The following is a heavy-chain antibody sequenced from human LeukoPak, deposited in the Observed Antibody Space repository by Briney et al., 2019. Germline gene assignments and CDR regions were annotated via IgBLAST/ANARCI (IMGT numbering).Heavy chain of an antibody. Sequence: SGTLSLTCAVSGGSISSSNWWSWVRQPPGKGLEWIGEIYHSGSTNYNPSLKSRVTISVDTSKNQFSLKLSSVTAADTAVYYCARRDDYVWGSYRRTSPLDYWGQGTLVTVSS. CDR1: GGSISSSNW. V-gene: IGHV4-4*02. D-gene: IGHD3-16*02. CDR2: IYHSGST. CDR3: ARRDDYVWGSYRRTSPLDY. J-gene: IGHJ4*02.